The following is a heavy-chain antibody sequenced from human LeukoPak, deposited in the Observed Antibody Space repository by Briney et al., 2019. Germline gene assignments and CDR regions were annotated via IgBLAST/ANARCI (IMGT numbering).Heavy chain of an antibody. CDR1: GYTLTELS. CDR2: FDPEDGET. D-gene: IGHD3-3*01. V-gene: IGHV1-24*01. CDR3: ARGKYDFLNWFDP. Sequence: ASVKVSCKVSGYTLTELSMHWVRQAPGKGLEWMGGFDPEDGETIYAQKFQGRVTMTRDMSTSTVYMELSSLRSEDTAVYYCARGKYDFLNWFDPWGQGTLVTVSS. J-gene: IGHJ5*02.